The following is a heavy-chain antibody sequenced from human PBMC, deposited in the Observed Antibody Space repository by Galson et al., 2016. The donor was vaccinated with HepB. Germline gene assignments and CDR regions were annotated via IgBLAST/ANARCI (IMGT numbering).Heavy chain of an antibody. D-gene: IGHD1-7*01. V-gene: IGHV4-39*01. J-gene: IGHJ5*02. Sequence: SETLSLTCTVSGGSISSRSYHWAWIRQPPGKGLEWIGSIYYSGSTFYNPSLKSRVSISVDASNNQFSLKLSSVTAADTAVYYCARQTETNPWFDPWGQGTLVTVSS. CDR2: IYYSGST. CDR3: ARQTETNPWFDP. CDR1: GGSISSRSYH.